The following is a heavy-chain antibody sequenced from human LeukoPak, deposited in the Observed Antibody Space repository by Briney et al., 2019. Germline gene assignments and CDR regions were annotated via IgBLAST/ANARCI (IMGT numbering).Heavy chain of an antibody. CDR2: INPNSGGT. CDR1: GYTFTGYY. Sequence: GASVKVSCKASGYTFTGYYMHWVRQAPGQGLEWMGWINPNSGGTNYAQKFQGGVTMTRDTSISTAYMELSRLRSDDTAVYYCAREYVVPAYYYYGMDVWGKGTTVTVSS. D-gene: IGHD2-2*01. J-gene: IGHJ6*04. V-gene: IGHV1-2*02. CDR3: AREYVVPAYYYYGMDV.